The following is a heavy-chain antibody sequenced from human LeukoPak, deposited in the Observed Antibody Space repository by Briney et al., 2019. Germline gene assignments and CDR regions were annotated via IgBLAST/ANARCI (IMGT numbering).Heavy chain of an antibody. CDR3: ASGSITGTTGFDY. D-gene: IGHD1-20*01. CDR2: INHRGST. V-gene: IGHV4-34*01. J-gene: IGHJ4*02. Sequence: SETLSLTCAVYGGSFSGYYWSWIRQPPGKGLEWIGEINHRGSTNYNPSLKSRVTISVDTSKNQFSLKLSSVTAADTAVYYCASGSITGTTGFDYWGQGTLVTVSS. CDR1: GGSFSGYY.